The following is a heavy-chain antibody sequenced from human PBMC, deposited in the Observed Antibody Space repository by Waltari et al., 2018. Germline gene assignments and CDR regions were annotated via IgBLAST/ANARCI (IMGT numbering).Heavy chain of an antibody. V-gene: IGHV3-53*01. CDR2: IYRGGST. J-gene: IGHJ4*02. CDR1: GFTVSTNY. Sequence: EVQLVESGGGLIQPGGSLRLSGAASGFTVSTNYMTWVRQAPGKGLEWLSVIYRGGSTYYADSVKGRFTISRDNSKNTLYLQMNSLRAEDTAVYYCARDPSGSYPGDYWGQGTLVTVSS. CDR3: ARDPSGSYPGDY. D-gene: IGHD1-26*01.